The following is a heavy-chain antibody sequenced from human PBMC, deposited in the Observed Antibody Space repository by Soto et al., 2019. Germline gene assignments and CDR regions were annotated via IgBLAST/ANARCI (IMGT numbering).Heavy chain of an antibody. D-gene: IGHD3-3*01. V-gene: IGHV3-7*03. CDR2: IKQDGSEK. CDR3: ARTPGTVTIFGVVIRDYFDY. Sequence: EVQLVESGGGLVQPGGSLRLSCAASGFTFSSYWMSWVRQAPGKGLEWVANIKQDGSEKYYVDSVKGRFTISRDNAKNSLYLQMNCLRAEDTAVYYCARTPGTVTIFGVVIRDYFDYWGQGTLVTVSS. CDR1: GFTFSSYW. J-gene: IGHJ4*02.